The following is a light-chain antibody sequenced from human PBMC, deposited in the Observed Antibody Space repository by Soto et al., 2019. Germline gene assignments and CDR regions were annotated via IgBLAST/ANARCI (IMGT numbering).Light chain of an antibody. Sequence: AIRMTQSPSSLSASIGDRVTITCRASHVVSNYLAWYQQKPGKAPKALIYAASFLQSGVPSRFSGSGSGTDFSLTISFLRSEDFATYYCQHYYSYPYTFGQGTTLQMK. V-gene: IGKV1-8*01. CDR3: QHYYSYPYT. J-gene: IGKJ2*01. CDR1: HVVSNY. CDR2: AAS.